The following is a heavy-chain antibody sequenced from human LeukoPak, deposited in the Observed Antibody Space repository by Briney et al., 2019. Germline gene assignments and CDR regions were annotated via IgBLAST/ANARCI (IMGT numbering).Heavy chain of an antibody. CDR2: INPNSGGT. J-gene: IGHJ6*02. D-gene: IGHD3-16*01. CDR3: SGGSNYYYYYGMDV. V-gene: IGHV1-2*02. Sequence: ASVKVSCKASGYTFTGYYMHWVRQAPGQGLEWMGWINPNSGGTNYAQKFQGRVTMTRDTSISTAYMELSRLRSDDTAVYYCSGGSNYYYYYGMDVWGQGTTVTVSS. CDR1: GYTFTGYY.